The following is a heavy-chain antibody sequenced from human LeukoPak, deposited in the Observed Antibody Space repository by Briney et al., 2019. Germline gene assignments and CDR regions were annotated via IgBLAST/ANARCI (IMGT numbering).Heavy chain of an antibody. CDR3: ARGVTSYYDSSAYY. D-gene: IGHD3-22*01. CDR1: GFTFSNYW. J-gene: IGHJ4*02. Sequence: PGGSLRLSCAPSGFTFSNYWMTWVRQAPGKGLEWVANINQGGSEGYYVDFVKGRFTISRDNAKNALYLQMSSLRAEDTAVYFCARGVTSYYDSSAYYWGQGTLVTVSS. CDR2: INQGGSEG. V-gene: IGHV3-7*04.